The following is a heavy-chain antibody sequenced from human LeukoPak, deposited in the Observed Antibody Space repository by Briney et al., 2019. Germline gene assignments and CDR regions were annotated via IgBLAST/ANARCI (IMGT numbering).Heavy chain of an antibody. CDR2: INPNSGGT. CDR3: ARVYDYDFWSGYRHDFDY. D-gene: IGHD3-3*01. Sequence: ASVKVSCKASGYTSTGYYMHWVRQAPGQGLEWMGWINPNSGGTNYAQKFQGRVTMTRDTSISTAYMELSRLRSDDTAVYYCARVYDYDFWSGYRHDFDYWGQGTLVTVSS. J-gene: IGHJ4*02. CDR1: GYTSTGYY. V-gene: IGHV1-2*02.